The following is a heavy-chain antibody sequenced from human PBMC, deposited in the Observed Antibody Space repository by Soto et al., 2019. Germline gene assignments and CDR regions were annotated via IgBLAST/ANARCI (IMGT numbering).Heavy chain of an antibody. Sequence: GGALRLSCSASGFTFRSYAMSWVRQAPGKGLEWVSAISGSGGSTYYADSVKGRFTISRDNSKNTLYLQMNSLRAEDTAVYYCAKMTMVRGVISDYFDYWGQGTMVTVSS. J-gene: IGHJ4*02. V-gene: IGHV3-23*01. CDR2: ISGSGGST. D-gene: IGHD3-10*01. CDR3: AKMTMVRGVISDYFDY. CDR1: GFTFRSYA.